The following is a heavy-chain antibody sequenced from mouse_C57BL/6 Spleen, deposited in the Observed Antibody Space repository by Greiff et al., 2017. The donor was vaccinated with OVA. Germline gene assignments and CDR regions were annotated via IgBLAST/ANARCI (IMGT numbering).Heavy chain of an antibody. CDR1: GYTFTSYW. CDR2: INPSSGYT. Sequence: QVQLQQSGAELAKPGASVKLSCKASGYTFTSYWMHWVKQRPGQGLEWIGYINPSSGYTKYNQKFKDKATLTADKSSRTAYMQLSSLTYEDSAVYYCAKDYGSSFYAMDYWGQGTSVTVSS. V-gene: IGHV1-7*01. D-gene: IGHD1-1*01. J-gene: IGHJ4*01. CDR3: AKDYGSSFYAMDY.